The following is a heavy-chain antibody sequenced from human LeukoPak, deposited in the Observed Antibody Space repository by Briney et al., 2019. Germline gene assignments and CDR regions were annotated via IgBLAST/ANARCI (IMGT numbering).Heavy chain of an antibody. CDR3: ARASRPSSGYSPIWSIFDY. D-gene: IGHD3-22*01. J-gene: IGHJ4*02. Sequence: ASVKVSCKASGYTFTGYYMHWVRQAPGQGLEWMGWINPNSGGTNYAQKFQGRVTMTRDMSTSTVYMELSSLRSEDTAVYYCARASRPSSGYSPIWSIFDYLGQGTLVTVSS. V-gene: IGHV1-2*02. CDR2: INPNSGGT. CDR1: GYTFTGYY.